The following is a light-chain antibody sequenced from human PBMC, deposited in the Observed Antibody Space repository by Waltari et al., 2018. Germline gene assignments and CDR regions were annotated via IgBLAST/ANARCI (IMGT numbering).Light chain of an antibody. CDR2: DDS. CDR3: QVWDAASGLV. CDR1: NIGSKS. V-gene: IGLV3-21*04. J-gene: IGLJ2*01. Sequence: SYLLTQPPSVSVAPGKTASITCGGNNIGSKSVHWYQQRSGRAPVLVIYDDSVRPSGIPGRFSGSNSANTATLTISRIEAGDEADYYCQVWDAASGLVFGGGTKLTVL.